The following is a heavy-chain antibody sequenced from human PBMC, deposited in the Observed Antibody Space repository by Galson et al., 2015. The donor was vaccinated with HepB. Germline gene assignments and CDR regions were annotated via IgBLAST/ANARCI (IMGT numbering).Heavy chain of an antibody. D-gene: IGHD6-13*01. CDR3: AREHLAAGYYFAY. J-gene: IGHJ4*02. CDR1: GGTFSSYA. V-gene: IGHV1-69*13. CDR2: IIPIFGTA. Sequence: SVKVSCKASGGTFSSYAISWVRQAPGQGLEWMGGIIPIFGTANYAQKFQGRVTITADESTSTAYMELSSLRSEDTAVYYCAREHLAAGYYFAYWGQGTLVTVSS.